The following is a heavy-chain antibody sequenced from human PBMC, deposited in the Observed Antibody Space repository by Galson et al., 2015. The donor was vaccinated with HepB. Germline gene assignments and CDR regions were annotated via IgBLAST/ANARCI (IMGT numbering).Heavy chain of an antibody. Sequence: PALVKPTQTLTLTCTFSGFSLTTGGMCVTWIRQPPGKALEWLALIDWEDDKYYSTSLKTRLTISKDTSKNQVVLTMTKMDPVDTATYYYAQVGPDSRAYSQYSFNYQGQAILVTVSS. V-gene: IGHV2-70*01. J-gene: IGHJ4*02. CDR3: AQVGPDSRAYSQYSFNY. CDR1: GFSLTTGGMC. CDR2: IDWEDDK. D-gene: IGHD6-25*01.